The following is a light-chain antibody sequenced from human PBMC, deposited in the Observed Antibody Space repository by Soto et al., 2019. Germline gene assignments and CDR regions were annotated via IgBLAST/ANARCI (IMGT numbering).Light chain of an antibody. CDR2: GAS. V-gene: IGKV3-20*01. CDR1: HSVSSSY. CDR3: QQYGSAPPYT. J-gene: IGKJ2*01. Sequence: EIVLTQSPGTLSLSPGERATLSCRASHSVSSSYLAWYQQKPGQAPRLLIYGASSRATGLPDRFSGSGSGTDFTLTISRLEPEDFAVYYCQQYGSAPPYTFGQGPKLEIK.